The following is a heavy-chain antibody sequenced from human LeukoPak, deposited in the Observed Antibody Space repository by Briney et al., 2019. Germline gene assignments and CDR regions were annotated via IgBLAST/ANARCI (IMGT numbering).Heavy chain of an antibody. CDR2: FDPEDGET. V-gene: IGHV1-24*01. J-gene: IGHJ4*02. Sequence: ASVKVSCKVSGYTLTELSMHWVGQAPGKGLELLGGFDPEDGETIYAQKFQGRVTMTEDTSTDTAYMELSSLSSEDTAVYYCATPFFDYWGQGTLVTVSS. CDR3: ATPFFDY. CDR1: GYTLTELS.